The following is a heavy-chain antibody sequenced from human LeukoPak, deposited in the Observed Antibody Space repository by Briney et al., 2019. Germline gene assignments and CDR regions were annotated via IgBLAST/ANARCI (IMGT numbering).Heavy chain of an antibody. CDR2: INPSGDST. D-gene: IGHD6-19*01. V-gene: IGHV1-46*01. CDR3: ARDRYSSGWFDY. CDR1: GYTLTSYY. Sequence: ASVKVSCKASGYTLTSYYMHWVRQAPEQGLEWMGIINPSGDSTNYAQKFQGRVTMTRDMSTSTVYMELSSLRSEDTAVYYCARDRYSSGWFDYWGQGTLVTVSS. J-gene: IGHJ4*02.